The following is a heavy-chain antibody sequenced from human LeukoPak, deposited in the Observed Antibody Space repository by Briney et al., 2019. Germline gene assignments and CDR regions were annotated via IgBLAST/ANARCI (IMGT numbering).Heavy chain of an antibody. CDR3: ARDRTPRYYYDSGGYYYFEY. CDR1: GFAFRSHG. CDR2: IDTSGQKI. V-gene: IGHV3-48*04. D-gene: IGHD3-22*01. Sequence: GGSLRLSCEASGFAFRSHGMNWVRQAPGEAREWVAYIDTSGQKIYYTHSARGRFTISRDNARNSLFLQMYSLRVEDTAVYYCARDRTPRYYYDSGGYYYFEYWGQGALVTVSS. J-gene: IGHJ4*02.